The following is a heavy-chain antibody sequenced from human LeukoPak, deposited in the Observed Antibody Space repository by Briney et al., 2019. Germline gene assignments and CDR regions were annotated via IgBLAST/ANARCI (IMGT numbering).Heavy chain of an antibody. CDR2: IRSKAYGGTT. D-gene: IGHD2-21*02. Sequence: GGSLRLSCAASGFTFSNAWMSWFRQAPGKGLEWVGFIRSKAYGGTTEYAASVKGRFTISRDDSKSIAYLQMNSLKTEDTAVYYCTRCKLAYCGGDCYSGSCAFDIWGQGTMVTVSS. J-gene: IGHJ3*02. CDR1: GFTFSNAW. V-gene: IGHV3-49*03. CDR3: TRCKLAYCGGDCYSGSCAFDI.